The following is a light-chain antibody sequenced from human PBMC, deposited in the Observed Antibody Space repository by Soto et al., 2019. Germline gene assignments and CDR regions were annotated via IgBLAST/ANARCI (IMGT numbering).Light chain of an antibody. J-gene: IGKJ2*01. CDR3: QQYYSTPYT. CDR1: QSVLYSSNNKNY. Sequence: DIVMTQSPDSLAVSLGERATINCKSSQSVLYSSNNKNYLAWYQQKPGQPPKLLIYWASTRESGVPDRFSGGGSATDFTLTISSLQAEDVAVYYCQQYYSTPYTFGQGTKLEIK. CDR2: WAS. V-gene: IGKV4-1*01.